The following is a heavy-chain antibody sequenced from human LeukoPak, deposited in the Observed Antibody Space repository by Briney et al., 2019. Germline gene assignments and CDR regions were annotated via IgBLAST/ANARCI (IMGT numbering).Heavy chain of an antibody. Sequence: SLRLSCAASGFTFNIYGMHWVRQAPGKGLEWVAVIWPDGSNEYYADSVKGRFTVSRDDSKNTLYLQMNSLRAEDTAVYYCARASGSYDYWGQGTLVTVSS. CDR3: ARASGSYDY. D-gene: IGHD1-26*01. CDR1: GFTFNIYG. V-gene: IGHV3-33*01. J-gene: IGHJ4*02. CDR2: IWPDGSNE.